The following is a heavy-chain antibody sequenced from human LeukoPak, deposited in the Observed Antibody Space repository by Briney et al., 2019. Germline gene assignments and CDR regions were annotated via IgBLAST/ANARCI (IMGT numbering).Heavy chain of an antibody. V-gene: IGHV3-21*01. CDR1: GFTFSSYN. D-gene: IGHD5-12*01. CDR3: ATLVATAYFDY. CDR2: ISSSSSYI. Sequence: PGGSLRLSCAASGFTFSSYNMNWVRQAPGKGLEWVSSISSSSSYIYYTDSVKGRFTISRDNAKNSLYLQMNSLRAEDTAVYYCATLVATAYFDYWGQGTLVTVSS. J-gene: IGHJ4*02.